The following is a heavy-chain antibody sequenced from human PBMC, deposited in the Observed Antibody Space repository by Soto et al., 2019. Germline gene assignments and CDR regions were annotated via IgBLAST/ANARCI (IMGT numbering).Heavy chain of an antibody. D-gene: IGHD6-13*01. CDR1: GFTFSSYA. V-gene: IGHV3-23*01. J-gene: IGHJ4*02. Sequence: EVPLLESGGGLVQPGGSLRLSCAASGFTFSSYAMNWVRQAPGKGLEWVSVISGSDGSTYYADSVKGRFTISRDNSKNTLNLQMNSLGAEDTAVYYCARRSSSWYFDYWGQGTLVTVSS. CDR3: ARRSSSWYFDY. CDR2: ISGSDGST.